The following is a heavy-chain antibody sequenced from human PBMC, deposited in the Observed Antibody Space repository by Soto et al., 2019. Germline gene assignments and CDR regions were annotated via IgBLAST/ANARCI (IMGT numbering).Heavy chain of an antibody. J-gene: IGHJ4*02. CDR1: GFIFSSYS. Sequence: EVQLVESGGGLVRPGGSLRLSCAASGFIFSSYSLTWVRQAPGKGLEWVSSFTRSTATTYYADSVKGRFTISRDNAENSLHLQMNSLRAEDTAVYYCARGANYGDYGAFDVGGQGTLVTVAS. CDR3: ARGANYGDYGAFDV. CDR2: FTRSTATT. V-gene: IGHV3-21*06. D-gene: IGHD4-17*01.